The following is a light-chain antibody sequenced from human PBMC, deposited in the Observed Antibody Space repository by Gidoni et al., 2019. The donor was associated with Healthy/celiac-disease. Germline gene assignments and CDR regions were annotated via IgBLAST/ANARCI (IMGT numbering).Light chain of an antibody. V-gene: IGLV3-19*01. Sequence: SSELSQDPAVSVASGQTVRITCQGDSLRSYYASRYQQKPGQAPVLVIYGKNNRPSGIPDGFSGSSSGNTTALTITGAQAEDEADYYCNSRDSSGNHVVFGGGTKLTVL. J-gene: IGLJ2*01. CDR2: GKN. CDR3: NSRDSSGNHVV. CDR1: SLRSYY.